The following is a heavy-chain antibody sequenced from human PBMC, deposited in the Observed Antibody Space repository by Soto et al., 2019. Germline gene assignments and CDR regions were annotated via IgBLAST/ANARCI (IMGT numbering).Heavy chain of an antibody. CDR2: IYHSGST. CDR1: GGSISSSNW. D-gene: IGHD6-13*01. V-gene: IGHV4-4*02. Sequence: PSETLSLTCAVSGGSISSSNWWSWVRQPPGKGLEWTGEIYHSGSTNYNPSLKSRVTISVDKSKNQFSLKLSSVTAADTAVYYCARESAGRTLKGAFDIWGQGTMVTVSS. CDR3: ARESAGRTLKGAFDI. J-gene: IGHJ3*02.